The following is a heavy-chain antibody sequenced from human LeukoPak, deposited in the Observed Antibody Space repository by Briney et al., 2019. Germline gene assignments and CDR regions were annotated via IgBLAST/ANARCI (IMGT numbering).Heavy chain of an antibody. Sequence: GGSLRLSCAASGFTFSSYAMSWVRQAPGKGLEWVSSISGSGGSTYYADSVKGRFTISRDNSKNTLYLQMNSLRAEDTAVYYCAKDRGDNYYDSSGYYNFDYWGQGTLVTVSS. V-gene: IGHV3-23*01. CDR1: GFTFSSYA. D-gene: IGHD3-22*01. CDR3: AKDRGDNYYDSSGYYNFDY. CDR2: ISGSGGST. J-gene: IGHJ4*02.